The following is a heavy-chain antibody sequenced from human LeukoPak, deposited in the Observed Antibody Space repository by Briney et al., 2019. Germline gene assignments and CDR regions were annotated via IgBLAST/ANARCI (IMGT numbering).Heavy chain of an antibody. CDR2: TSSDLNVK. V-gene: IGHV3-30-3*01. CDR3: AREGYYGSGSPPSLYFDY. Sequence: GGSLRLSCAASGFTFRNHVIHWVRQAPGKGLEWVAVTSSDLNVKLYADSVKGRFTISRDNSRSTLYLQMNSLRPEDTAIYYCAREGYYGSGSPPSLYFDYWGQGTLVTVSS. J-gene: IGHJ4*02. D-gene: IGHD3-10*01. CDR1: GFTFRNHV.